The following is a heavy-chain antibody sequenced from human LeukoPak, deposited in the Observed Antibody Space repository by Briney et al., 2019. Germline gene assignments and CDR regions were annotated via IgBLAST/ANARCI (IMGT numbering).Heavy chain of an antibody. CDR2: IYPGDSDT. Sequence: GESLKISCKGSGYSSTSYWIGWVRQMPGKGLEWMGIIYPGDSDTRYSPSFQGQVTISADKSISTAYLQWSSLKASDTAMYYCARSRLTIDYYYYYMDVWGKGTTVTVSS. CDR1: GYSSTSYW. D-gene: IGHD5-24*01. V-gene: IGHV5-51*01. CDR3: ARSRLTIDYYYYYMDV. J-gene: IGHJ6*03.